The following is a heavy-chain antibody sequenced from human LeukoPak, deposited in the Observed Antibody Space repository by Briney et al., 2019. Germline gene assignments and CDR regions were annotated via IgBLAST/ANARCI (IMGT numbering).Heavy chain of an antibody. CDR3: ARDRGAFDI. Sequence: SVKVSCKASGYTFTNYYMNWVRQAPGQGLDWMGIINPSGGSTNHAQKFKDRVTLTSDMSTSTVYMELSSLRSEDTAVYYCARDRGAFDIWGQGTMVTVSS. CDR2: INPSGGST. J-gene: IGHJ3*02. CDR1: GYTFTNYY. V-gene: IGHV1-46*01.